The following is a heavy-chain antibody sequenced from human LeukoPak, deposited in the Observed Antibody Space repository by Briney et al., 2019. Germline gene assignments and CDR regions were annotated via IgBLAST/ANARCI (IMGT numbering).Heavy chain of an antibody. CDR1: GFTFSSYA. V-gene: IGHV3-23*01. CDR2: ISGSGGST. CDR3: AKDIVLTMIVVVDY. D-gene: IGHD3-22*01. Sequence: GGSLRLSCAASGFTFSSYAMSWVRQAPGKGLEWVSAISGSGGSTYYADSVKGRFTISRDNSKNTLYMKMNSLRAEDTDVYYCAKDIVLTMIVVVDYWGQGTLVTVSS. J-gene: IGHJ4*02.